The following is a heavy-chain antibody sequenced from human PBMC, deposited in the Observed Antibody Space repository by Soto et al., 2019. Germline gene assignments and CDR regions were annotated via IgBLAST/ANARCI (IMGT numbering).Heavy chain of an antibody. CDR3: AKSRGRIAARPGAAFDY. J-gene: IGHJ4*02. D-gene: IGHD6-6*01. CDR1: GFTFSSYG. CDR2: ISHDGSNK. Sequence: PGGSLRLSCAASGFTFSSYGMHWVRQAPGKGLEWVAVISHDGSNKYYADSVKGRFTISRDNSKNTLYLQMNSLRAEDTAVYYCAKSRGRIAARPGAAFDYWGQGTLVTVSS. V-gene: IGHV3-30*18.